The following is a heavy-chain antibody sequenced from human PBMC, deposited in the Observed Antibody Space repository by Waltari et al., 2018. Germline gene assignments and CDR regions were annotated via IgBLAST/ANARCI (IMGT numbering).Heavy chain of an antibody. V-gene: IGHV1-46*01. CDR3: ARPGGGWYFDY. J-gene: IGHJ4*02. D-gene: IGHD6-19*01. Sequence: QVQLVQSGAEVKKPGASVKVSCKASGYTFTSYYMHWVRQAPGQGLEWMGIINPSGGSTSYAQKCQGRGTMTRDTSTSTVYMELSSLRSEDTAVYYCARPGGGWYFDYWGQGTLVTVSS. CDR2: INPSGGST. CDR1: GYTFTSYY.